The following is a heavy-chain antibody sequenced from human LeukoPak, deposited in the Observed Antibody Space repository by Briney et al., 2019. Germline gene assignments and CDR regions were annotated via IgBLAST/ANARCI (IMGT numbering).Heavy chain of an antibody. CDR3: ARGVGAVGDY. D-gene: IGHD1-26*01. CDR1: GYTFTEND. J-gene: IGHJ4*02. Sequence: ASVKVSCKASGYTFTENDINWVRQAGGQGLEWMGWMNPGSGNSASAQRFQGGVTMTRDTSMNTAYMELSSLRSEDTAIYYCARGVGAVGDYWGQGTPVTVSS. V-gene: IGHV1-8*01. CDR2: MNPGSGNS.